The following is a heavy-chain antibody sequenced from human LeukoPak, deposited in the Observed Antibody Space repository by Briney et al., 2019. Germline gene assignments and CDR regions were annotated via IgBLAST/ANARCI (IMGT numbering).Heavy chain of an antibody. V-gene: IGHV3-7*03. CDR2: IKEDGSEK. CDR3: ASDGYSYGSDLRGH. Sequence: GALRLSCAASGFTFSSYWMSWVRQAPGKGLEWVANIKEDGSEKYYVDSVKGRFTISRDNAKNSLHLQMNSLRAEDTAVYYCASDGYSYGSDLRGHWGQGTLVTVSS. J-gene: IGHJ4*02. D-gene: IGHD5-18*01. CDR1: GFTFSSYW.